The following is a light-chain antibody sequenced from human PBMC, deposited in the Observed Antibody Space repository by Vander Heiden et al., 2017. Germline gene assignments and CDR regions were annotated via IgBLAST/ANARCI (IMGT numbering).Light chain of an antibody. CDR2: DDR. CDR1: KLGDKY. V-gene: IGLV3-1*01. Sequence: SYELTQPPSVSVSPGQTASVTCSGDKLGDKYAHLYQQKPGQSPVLVIYDDRKRPSGIPERFSGSNSGNTATLTISGTQAMDEADYYCQAWDTNTVVFGGGTRLTVL. J-gene: IGLJ2*01. CDR3: QAWDTNTVV.